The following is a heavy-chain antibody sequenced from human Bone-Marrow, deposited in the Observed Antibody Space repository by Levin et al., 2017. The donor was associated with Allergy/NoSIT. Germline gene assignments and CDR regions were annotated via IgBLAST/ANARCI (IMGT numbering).Heavy chain of an antibody. CDR2: ISSSSSYI. CDR1: GFSFSSYS. V-gene: IGHV3-21*01. J-gene: IGHJ4*02. D-gene: IGHD3-10*01. CDR3: ARDDYGSGSYYDY. Sequence: GGSLRLSCEASGFSFSSYSMNWVRQAPGKGLEWVSYISSSSSYIHYADSVKGRFTISRDNAKNSLYLQMNSLRAEDTAVYYCARDDYGSGSYYDYWGQGTLVTVSS.